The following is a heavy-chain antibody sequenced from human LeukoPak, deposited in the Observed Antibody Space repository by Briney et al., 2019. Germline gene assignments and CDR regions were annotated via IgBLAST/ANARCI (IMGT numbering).Heavy chain of an antibody. CDR3: ARGTGNWNYRV. Sequence: PSETLSLTCSVSGDSISRFYWSWVRQPPGKGLEWIGYTGDTNYNPSLKSRVTISLDASKSQFSLKLSSVTAADTAVYYCARGTGNWNYRVWGQGTLVTVSS. CDR1: GDSISRFY. V-gene: IGHV4-59*01. J-gene: IGHJ4*02. D-gene: IGHD1-7*01. CDR2: YTGDT.